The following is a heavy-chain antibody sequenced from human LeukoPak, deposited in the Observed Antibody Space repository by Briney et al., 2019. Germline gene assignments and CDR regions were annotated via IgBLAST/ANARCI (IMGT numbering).Heavy chain of an antibody. CDR3: ARVPTTVILRGPYGMDV. D-gene: IGHD4-11*01. CDR1: GGTFSSYA. Sequence: AASVKVSCKASGGTFSSYAISWVRQAPGQGLEWMGWISAYNGNTNYAQKLQGRVTMTTDTSTSTAYMELRSLRSDDTAVYYCARVPTTVILRGPYGMDVWGQGTTVTVSS. CDR2: ISAYNGNT. V-gene: IGHV1-18*01. J-gene: IGHJ6*02.